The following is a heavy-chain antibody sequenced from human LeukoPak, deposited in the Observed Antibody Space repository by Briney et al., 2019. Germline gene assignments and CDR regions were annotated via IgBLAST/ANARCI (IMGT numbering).Heavy chain of an antibody. V-gene: IGHV3-48*01. CDR1: GFTFSSYS. Sequence: GGSLRLSCAASGFTFSSYSMNWVRQAPGKGLEWVSYISSSSSTIYYADSVKGRFTISRDNAKNSLYLQMNSLRAEDTAVYYCAKDRRAGSYDYWGQGTLVTVSS. CDR3: AKDRRAGSYDY. CDR2: ISSSSSTI. J-gene: IGHJ4*02. D-gene: IGHD3-10*01.